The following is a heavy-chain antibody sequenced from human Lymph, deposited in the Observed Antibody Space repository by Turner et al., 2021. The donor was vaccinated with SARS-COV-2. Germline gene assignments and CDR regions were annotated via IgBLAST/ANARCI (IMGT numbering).Heavy chain of an antibody. J-gene: IGHJ4*02. CDR2: INWSGGSI. D-gene: IGHD1-26*01. V-gene: IGHV3-9*01. CDR1: GFTFDDYA. CDR3: AKDLAGTYYSSFDY. Sequence: EVQLVESGGGLVQPGRSLRLSCAASGFTFDDYAMHWVRQAAGKGLEWVSGINWSGGSIAYADSVKGRFTISRDNPKNSLYLQMNSLRAEETAFYYCAKDLAGTYYSSFDYWGQGTLVTVSS.